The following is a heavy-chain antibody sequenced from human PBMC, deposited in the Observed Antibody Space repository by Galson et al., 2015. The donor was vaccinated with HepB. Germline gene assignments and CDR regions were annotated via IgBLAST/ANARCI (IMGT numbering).Heavy chain of an antibody. V-gene: IGHV3-30-3*01. Sequence: SLRLSCAASGFTFSSYAMHWVRRAPGKGLEWVALISYNGNNKYYADSVKGRFTTSRDNSNHTLFLQMDSLRAEDTAVYYCARDNGYSNGHGSDCWGQGTLVTVSS. CDR3: ARDNGYSNGHGSDC. D-gene: IGHD5-18*01. CDR2: ISYNGNNK. CDR1: GFTFSSYA. J-gene: IGHJ4*02.